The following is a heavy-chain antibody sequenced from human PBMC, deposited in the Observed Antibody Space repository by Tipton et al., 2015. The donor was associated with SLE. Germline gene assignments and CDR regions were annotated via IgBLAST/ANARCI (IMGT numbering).Heavy chain of an antibody. CDR1: GGSIRNYY. CDR3: AKDSGDYDFGQDP. CDR2: IYFSGST. D-gene: IGHD3-3*01. Sequence: TLSLTCTLSGGSIRNYYWSWIRQSPGKGLEWIGSIYFSGSTNYNPSLRSRVSISIDTSKNQFSLKLSSVTAADTAVYYCAKDSGDYDFGQDPWGRGTLVTVSS. J-gene: IGHJ5*02. V-gene: IGHV4-59*12.